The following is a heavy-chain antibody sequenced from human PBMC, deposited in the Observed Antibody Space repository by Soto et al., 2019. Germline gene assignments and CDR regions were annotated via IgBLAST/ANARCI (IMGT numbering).Heavy chain of an antibody. CDR2: IDWDDDK. J-gene: IGHJ4*02. CDR3: ARIIPRYCSGGTCYSLYYFDY. D-gene: IGHD2-15*01. V-gene: IGHV2-70*04. CDR1: GFPLSTDGMR. Sequence: SGPTLVNPTQTLTLTCTLSGFPLSTDGMRVSWIRQPPGKALEWLARIDWDDDKYYSTSLKTRLTISKDTSKNQVVLTMTNMDPVDTATYYCARIIPRYCSGGTCYSLYYFDYWGQGTLVTVSS.